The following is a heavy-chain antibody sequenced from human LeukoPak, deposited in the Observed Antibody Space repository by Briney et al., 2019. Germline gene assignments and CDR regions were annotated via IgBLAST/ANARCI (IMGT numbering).Heavy chain of an antibody. D-gene: IGHD1-1*01. CDR1: GGSISSSSYY. J-gene: IGHJ4*02. CDR3: ARDRGTWNDDGFDY. V-gene: IGHV4-39*07. Sequence: SETLSLTCTVSGGSISSSSYYWGWIRQPPGKGLEWIGTIYYSGSTYYKPSLKSRVTISVDTSKNQFSLKLSSVTAADTAVYYCARDRGTWNDDGFDYWGQGTLVTVSS. CDR2: IYYSGST.